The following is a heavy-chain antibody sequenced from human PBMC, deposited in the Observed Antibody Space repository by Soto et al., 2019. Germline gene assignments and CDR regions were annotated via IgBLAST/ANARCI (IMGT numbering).Heavy chain of an antibody. Sequence: EVQLVESGGDLVQPGGSLRLSCAASGFTVSSKYMSWVRQAPGKGLEWVAVIQRGGSIYYADSVKGRFAISRDSSKNTLYLQMNRLRVEDTAVYDCARDDVHCGGGICYGVPMDVWGKGNTVTVSS. D-gene: IGHD2-15*01. J-gene: IGHJ6*03. V-gene: IGHV3-66*01. CDR1: GFTVSSKY. CDR2: IQRGGSI. CDR3: ARDDVHCGGGICYGVPMDV.